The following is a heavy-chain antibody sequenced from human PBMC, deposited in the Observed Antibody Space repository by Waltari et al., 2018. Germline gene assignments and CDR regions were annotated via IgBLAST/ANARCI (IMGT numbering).Heavy chain of an antibody. Sequence: EVQLLESGGGLVQPGGSLRLSCAASGFTFNNYSMNWVRQAPGKEREWVSSITGSGVDTYHAESVRGRFTISRDNSNNKIFLQMNSLRAEDTAVDYCVKAPRPNCSGVRCYHLDYWGQGTLVTVSS. V-gene: IGHV3-23*01. CDR3: VKAPRPNCSGVRCYHLDY. J-gene: IGHJ4*02. D-gene: IGHD2-15*01. CDR1: GFTFNNYS. CDR2: ITGSGVDT.